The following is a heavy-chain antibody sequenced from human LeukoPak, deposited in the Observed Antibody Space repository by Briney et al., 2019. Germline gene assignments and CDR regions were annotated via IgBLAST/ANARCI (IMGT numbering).Heavy chain of an antibody. CDR3: ARLEYDYGGPNRLVGAFDI. V-gene: IGHV4-59*08. CDR2: IYYSGST. J-gene: IGHJ3*02. Sequence: PSETLSLTCTVSGGSISSYYWSWIRQPPGKGLEWIGYIYYSGSTNYNPSLKSRVTISVDTSKNQFSLKLSSVTAADTAVYYCARLEYDYGGPNRLVGAFDIWGQGTMVTVSS. D-gene: IGHD4-23*01. CDR1: GGSISSYY.